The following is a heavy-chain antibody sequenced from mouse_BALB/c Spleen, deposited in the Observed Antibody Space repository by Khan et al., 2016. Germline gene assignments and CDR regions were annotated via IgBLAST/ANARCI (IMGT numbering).Heavy chain of an antibody. CDR3: ARGGNGGVWYFDV. D-gene: IGHD2-1*01. V-gene: IGHV3-2*02. J-gene: IGHJ1*01. CDR1: GYSITSDYA. Sequence: VQLKESGPGLVKPSQSLSLTCTVTGYSITSDYAWNWIRQFPGNKLEWMGYISYSGSTSYNPSLKSRISITRDTSKNTFFLLLNSVTPEDTSTEYGARGGNGGVWYFDVWGAGTTVTVSS. CDR2: ISYSGST.